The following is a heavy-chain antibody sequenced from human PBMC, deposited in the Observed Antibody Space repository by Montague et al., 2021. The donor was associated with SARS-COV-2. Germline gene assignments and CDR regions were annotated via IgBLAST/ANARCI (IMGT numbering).Heavy chain of an antibody. J-gene: IGHJ4*02. CDR1: GFTFSSYG. CDR3: ARDFGILTGTAPEDY. CDR2: IWHDGSNK. D-gene: IGHD1/OR15-1a*01. V-gene: IGHV3-33*01. Sequence: SLRLSCPASGFTFSSYGMHWVRQAPGKGLEWVAVIWHDGSNKYYADSVKGRFTISRDNSKNTLYLQMNSLRAEDTAVYYCARDFGILTGTAPEDYWGQGTLVTVSS.